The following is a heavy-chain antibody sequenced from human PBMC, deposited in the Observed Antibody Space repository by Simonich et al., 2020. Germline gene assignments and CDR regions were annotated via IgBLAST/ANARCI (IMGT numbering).Heavy chain of an antibody. J-gene: IGHJ1*01. D-gene: IGHD3-3*01. CDR1: GGSFSGYY. CDR3: ARRGYYNFWSGYEYFQH. CDR2: INHSGST. V-gene: IGHV4-34*01. Sequence: QVQLQQWGAGLLKPSETLSLTCAVYGGSFSGYYWSWIRQPPGKGREWIGEINHSGSTNYNPSLKRRVTISVDTSKNQFSLKLSSVTAADTAVYYCARRGYYNFWSGYEYFQHWGQGTLVTVSS.